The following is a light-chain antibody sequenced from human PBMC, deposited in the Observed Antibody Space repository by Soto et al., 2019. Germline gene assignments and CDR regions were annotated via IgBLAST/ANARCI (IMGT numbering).Light chain of an antibody. CDR3: SSYTSSSTRV. J-gene: IGLJ1*01. CDR1: SSDVGAYDF. Sequence: QSVLTQPASVSGSPGQSITVSCTGTSSDVGAYDFVSWYQQHPDNAPKLMIYDVSDRPSGVSNRFSGSKSVNTATLTISVLQAEDEADYYCSSYTSSSTRVFGTGTKVTVL. V-gene: IGLV2-14*03. CDR2: DVS.